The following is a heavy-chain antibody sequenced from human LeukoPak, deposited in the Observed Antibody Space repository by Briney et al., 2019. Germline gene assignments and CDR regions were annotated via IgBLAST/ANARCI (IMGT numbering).Heavy chain of an antibody. CDR1: GYTFTGYY. D-gene: IGHD1-26*01. V-gene: IGHV1-2*02. CDR3: ARDRGSYPRSLTPDY. CDR2: INPNSGGT. J-gene: IGHJ4*02. Sequence: ASVKVSCKASGYTFTGYYMRWVRQAPGQGLEWMGWINPNSGGTNYAQKFQGRVTMTRDTSISTAYMELSRLTSDDTAVYYCARDRGSYPRSLTPDYWGQGTLVTVSS.